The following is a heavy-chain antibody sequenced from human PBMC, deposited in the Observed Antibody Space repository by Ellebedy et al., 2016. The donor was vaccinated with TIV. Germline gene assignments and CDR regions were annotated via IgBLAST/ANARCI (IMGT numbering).Heavy chain of an antibody. CDR3: AREGGFAGSSYQFYYYYGLDV. D-gene: IGHD6-6*01. V-gene: IGHV3-21*01. CDR2: ISSSSRYI. CDR1: RFTFSTYS. Sequence: PGGSLRLSCAASRFTFSTYSMNWVRQAPGKGLEWVSSISSSSRYIYYADSVKGRFTISRDNAKNSLYLQMNSLRAEDTAMYYCAREGGFAGSSYQFYYYYGLDVWGQGTTVTVSS. J-gene: IGHJ6*02.